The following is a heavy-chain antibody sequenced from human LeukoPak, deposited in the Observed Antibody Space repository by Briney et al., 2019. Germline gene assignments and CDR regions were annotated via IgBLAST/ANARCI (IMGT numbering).Heavy chain of an antibody. D-gene: IGHD3-10*01. CDR2: INSDGSST. J-gene: IGHJ4*02. CDR3: ARAGGFGDFDY. Sequence: PGGSLRLSCAASGFTFSSYWMHWVRQALGKGLVWVSRINSDGSSTSYADSVKGRFTISRDNAKNTLYLQMNSLRAEDTAVYYCARAGGFGDFDYWGQGTLVTVS. V-gene: IGHV3-74*01. CDR1: GFTFSSYW.